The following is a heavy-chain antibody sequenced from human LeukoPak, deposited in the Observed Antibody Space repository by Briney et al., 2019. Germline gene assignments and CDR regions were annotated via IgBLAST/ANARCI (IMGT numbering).Heavy chain of an antibody. CDR1: GGTFSSYA. CDR3: ARVDGSVDY. CDR2: IIPIFGTA. V-gene: IGHV1-69*05. Sequence: ASVKVSCKASGGTFSSYAISWVRQAPGQGLEWMGRIIPIFGTANYAQKFQGRVTITRDTSKSTVYMELSSLRSEDTAVYYCARVDGSVDYWGQGTLVTVSS. D-gene: IGHD5-24*01. J-gene: IGHJ4*02.